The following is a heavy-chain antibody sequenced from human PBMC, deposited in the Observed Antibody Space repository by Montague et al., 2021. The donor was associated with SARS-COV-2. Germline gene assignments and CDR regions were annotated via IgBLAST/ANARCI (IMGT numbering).Heavy chain of an antibody. CDR2: INHSGST. Sequence: SETLSLTCAVYGGSFSGYYWSWIRQPPGRGLEWIGEINHSGSTNYNPSLKSRVTISVDTSKNQFSLKLSSVTAADTAVYYCARGRAVTTFYYDYCGLDVWGQGTTVTVSS. D-gene: IGHD4-17*01. CDR3: ARGRAVTTFYYDYCGLDV. V-gene: IGHV4-34*01. CDR1: GGSFSGYY. J-gene: IGHJ6*02.